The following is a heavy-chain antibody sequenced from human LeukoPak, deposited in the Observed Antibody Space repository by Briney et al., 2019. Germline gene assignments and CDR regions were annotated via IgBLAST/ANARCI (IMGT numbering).Heavy chain of an antibody. CDR1: GFSYSSYG. Sequence: RRSVTLSCAASGFSYSSYGMHWVSQAPGKGLEWVAVIWYDGSNKYYVDSVKGRFTISRDNSKDTLYLQMNSLRAEDTAVYYCARGAYGSGTHHDCDIWGRDSG. D-gene: IGHD3-10*01. CDR2: IWYDGSNK. V-gene: IGHV3-33*01. J-gene: IGHJ3*02. CDR3: ARGAYGSGTHHDCDI.